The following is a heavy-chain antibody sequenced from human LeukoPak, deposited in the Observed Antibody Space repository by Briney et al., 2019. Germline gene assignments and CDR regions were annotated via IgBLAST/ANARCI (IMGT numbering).Heavy chain of an antibody. CDR1: GYTFTGYY. V-gene: IGHV1-2*02. D-gene: IGHD3-22*01. Sequence: GASVKVSCKASGYTFTGYYMHWVRQAPGQGLERMGWINPNSGGTNYAQKFQGRVTMTRDASISTAYMELNSLRAEDTAVYYCATHDSSGFYYYFHYWGQGTLVTVSS. CDR3: ATHDSSGFYYYFHY. CDR2: INPNSGGT. J-gene: IGHJ4*02.